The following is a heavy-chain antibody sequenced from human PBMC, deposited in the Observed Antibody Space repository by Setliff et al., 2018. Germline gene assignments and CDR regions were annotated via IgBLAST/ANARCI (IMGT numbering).Heavy chain of an antibody. CDR1: GYPFIGYF. Sequence: ASVKVSCKASGYPFIGYFMHWVRQAPGQGLEWMGWINPKTGDTLYAPKFQGRVTMTRDRSSNTAYMDLSRLTSDDTAVYYCARDPRRAGGYWGQGTLVTVSS. V-gene: IGHV1-2*02. D-gene: IGHD3-10*01. J-gene: IGHJ4*02. CDR2: INPKTGDT. CDR3: ARDPRRAGGY.